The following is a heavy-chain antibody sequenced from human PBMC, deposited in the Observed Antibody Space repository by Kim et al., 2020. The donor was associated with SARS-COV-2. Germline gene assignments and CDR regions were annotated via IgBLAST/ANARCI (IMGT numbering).Heavy chain of an antibody. CDR3: ARVVLLWFVELLPNWFDP. CDR1: GYTFTSYG. Sequence: ASVKVSCKASGYTFTSYGISWVRQDPGQGLEWMGWISAYNGNTNYAQKLQGRVTMTTDTSTSTAYKELRSLRSDDTAVYYCARVVLLWFVELLPNWFDPWGQGTLVTVSS. V-gene: IGHV1-18*01. D-gene: IGHD3-10*01. CDR2: ISAYNGNT. J-gene: IGHJ5*02.